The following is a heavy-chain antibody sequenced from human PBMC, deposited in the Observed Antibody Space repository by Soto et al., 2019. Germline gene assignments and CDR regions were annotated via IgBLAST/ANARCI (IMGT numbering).Heavy chain of an antibody. CDR2: IYYSGST. Sequence: SETLSLTCTVSGGSISSYYWSWIRQPPGKGLEWIGYIYYSGSTNYNPSLKSRVTISVDTSKNQFSLKLSSVTAADTAVYYCARLMVRGVIIKTPYYFDYWGQGTLVTVSS. D-gene: IGHD3-10*01. J-gene: IGHJ4*02. CDR1: GGSISSYY. V-gene: IGHV4-59*08. CDR3: ARLMVRGVIIKTPYYFDY.